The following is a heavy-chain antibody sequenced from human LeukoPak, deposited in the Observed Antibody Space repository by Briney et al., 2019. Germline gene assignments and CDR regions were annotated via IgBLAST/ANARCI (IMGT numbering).Heavy chain of an antibody. D-gene: IGHD3-22*01. CDR2: IYYSGST. Sequence: PSETLSLTCTVSGGSISSGGYSWSWIRQHPGKGLEWIGYIYYSGSTYYNPSLKSRVTISVDTSENQFSLKLSSVTAADTAVYYCARVPAYYDSSGMDVWGQGTTVTVSS. CDR1: GGSISSGGYS. J-gene: IGHJ6*02. V-gene: IGHV4-31*03. CDR3: ARVPAYYDSSGMDV.